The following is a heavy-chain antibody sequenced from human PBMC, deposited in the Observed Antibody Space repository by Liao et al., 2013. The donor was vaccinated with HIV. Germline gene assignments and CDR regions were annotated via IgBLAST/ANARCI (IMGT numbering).Heavy chain of an antibody. Sequence: QVQLQESGPGLVKPSQTLSLTCTVSGGSISSGNYYWSWIRQPAGKGLEWIGRIFTTGITNYNPSLKSRVTISRDTPKNQFSLKLSSVTAADTGVYYCARDAIDPLQDYDFWNTPAWIDPWGQGTQVTVSS. CDR3: ARDAIDPLQDYDFWNTPAWIDP. CDR1: GGSISSGNYY. V-gene: IGHV4-61*02. D-gene: IGHD3/OR15-3a*01. J-gene: IGHJ5*02. CDR2: IFTTGIT.